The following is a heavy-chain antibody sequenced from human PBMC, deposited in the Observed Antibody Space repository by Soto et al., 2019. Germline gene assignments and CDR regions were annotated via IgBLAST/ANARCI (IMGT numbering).Heavy chain of an antibody. CDR3: ARGLRFLEWLSPFDY. D-gene: IGHD3-3*01. V-gene: IGHV4-34*01. CDR1: GGSFSGYY. J-gene: IGHJ4*02. Sequence: QVQLQQWGAGLLKPSETLSLTCAVYGGSFSGYYWSWIRQPPGKGLEWIGEINHSGSTNYNPSFKSRVTIAVDTSKNQFSLKLSSVTAADTAVYYCARGLRFLEWLSPFDYWGQGTLVTVSS. CDR2: INHSGST.